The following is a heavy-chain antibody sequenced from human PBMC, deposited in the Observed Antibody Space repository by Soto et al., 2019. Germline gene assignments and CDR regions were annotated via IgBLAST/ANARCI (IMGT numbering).Heavy chain of an antibody. J-gene: IGHJ4*02. CDR2: ISYDGSNK. V-gene: IGHV3-30*18. CDR3: AKQGPDY. Sequence: PVGSLRLSCAASGFTFSSYGMHWVRQAPGKGLEWVAVISYDGSNKYYADSVKGRFTISRDNSKNTLYLQMNSLRAEDTAVYYCAKQGPDYWGQGTLVTVSS. CDR1: GFTFSSYG.